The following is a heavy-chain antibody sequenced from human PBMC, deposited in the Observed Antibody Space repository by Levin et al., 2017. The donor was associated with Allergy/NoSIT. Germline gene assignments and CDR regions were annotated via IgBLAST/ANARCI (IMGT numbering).Heavy chain of an antibody. Sequence: PSETLSLTCTVSGGSLSSGDYYWRWIRQPPGKGLEWIGYIYHTGATYYNPSLKTRLTMSVDTSKNQFSLNLNSVTVADTAVYYCGRGNRGIDYWGQGTLVTVSS. V-gene: IGHV4-30-4*01. J-gene: IGHJ4*02. CDR3: GRGNRGIDY. CDR2: IYHTGAT. CDR1: GGSLSSGDYY.